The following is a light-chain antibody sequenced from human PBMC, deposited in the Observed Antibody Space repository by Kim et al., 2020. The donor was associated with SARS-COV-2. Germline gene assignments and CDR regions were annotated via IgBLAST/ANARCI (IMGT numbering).Light chain of an antibody. CDR2: RDS. J-gene: IGLJ3*02. Sequence: SYELTQPLSVSVALGQTARITCGGNNIGSKNVHWYQQKPGQAPVLVIYRDSNRPSGIPERFSGSSSGNTATLTISRAQAGDEADYYCQVWDSSTEVFGGGTQLTVL. CDR3: QVWDSSTEV. V-gene: IGLV3-9*01. CDR1: NIGSKN.